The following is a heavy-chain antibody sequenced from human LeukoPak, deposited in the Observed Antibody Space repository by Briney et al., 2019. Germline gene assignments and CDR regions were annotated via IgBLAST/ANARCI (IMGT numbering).Heavy chain of an antibody. J-gene: IGHJ6*02. Sequence: GGSLRLSCTASGFTFSSYWMSWVRQAPGKGLEWVSAISGSGGSTYYADSVKGRFTISRDNSKNTLYLQMNSLRAEDTAVYYCAKRDCSSTSCYKGDYYYYYGMDVWGQGTTVTVSS. CDR2: ISGSGGST. CDR1: GFTFSSYW. CDR3: AKRDCSSTSCYKGDYYYYYGMDV. D-gene: IGHD2-2*02. V-gene: IGHV3-23*01.